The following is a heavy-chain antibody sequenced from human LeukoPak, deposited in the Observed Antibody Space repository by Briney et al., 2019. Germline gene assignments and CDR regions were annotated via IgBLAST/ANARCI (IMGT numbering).Heavy chain of an antibody. CDR1: GFTFSSYA. CDR3: ARGLSASTGIGY. V-gene: IGHV3-23*01. D-gene: IGHD1-14*01. CDR2: ISGSGGST. Sequence: GGSLRLSCAASGFTFSSYAMSWVRQAPGKGLEWVSAISGSGGSTYYADSVKGRFTISRDNSKNTLYLQMNSLRAEDTALYYCARGLSASTGIGYWGQGTLVTVSS. J-gene: IGHJ4*02.